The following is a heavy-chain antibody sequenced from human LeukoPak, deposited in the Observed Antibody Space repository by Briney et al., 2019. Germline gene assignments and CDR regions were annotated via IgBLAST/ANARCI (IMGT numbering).Heavy chain of an antibody. CDR3: AKGPYLTFGY. V-gene: IGHV4-59*01. Sequence: SETLSLTCTVSGGSISSYYWSWIRQPPGKGLEWIGYIYYSGSTNYNPSLKSRVTISVDTSKNQFSLKLSSVTAADTAVYYCAKGPYLTFGYWGQGTLVTVSS. D-gene: IGHD4/OR15-4a*01. J-gene: IGHJ4*02. CDR2: IYYSGST. CDR1: GGSISSYY.